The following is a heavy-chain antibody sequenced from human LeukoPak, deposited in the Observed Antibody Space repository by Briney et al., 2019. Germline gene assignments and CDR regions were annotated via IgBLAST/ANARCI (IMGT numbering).Heavy chain of an antibody. Sequence: GRSLRLSCAASGFTFEDHVMHWVRQAPGKGLEWVSSISWSGDRMGYADAVKGRYTISRDNAKNSLFLQMNSLRVEDTALYYCAKDLGGSATTVWGQGTLVTVSS. D-gene: IGHD2-2*01. J-gene: IGHJ4*02. CDR1: GFTFEDHV. V-gene: IGHV3-9*01. CDR3: AKDLGGSATTV. CDR2: ISWSGDRM.